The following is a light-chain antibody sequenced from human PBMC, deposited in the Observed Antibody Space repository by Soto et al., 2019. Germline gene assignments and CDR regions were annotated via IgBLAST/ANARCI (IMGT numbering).Light chain of an antibody. Sequence: EIVMTQSPATLSVSPGDRATISCRASQSISGNLAWYQQKPGQGPRLLIYHVSTRTTGTPATFSGSASGTEFTLTISSLQSDDFAVYSCQQYHDWPRTFGQGTRV. CDR1: QSISGN. CDR3: QQYHDWPRT. CDR2: HVS. V-gene: IGKV3D-15*01. J-gene: IGKJ1*01.